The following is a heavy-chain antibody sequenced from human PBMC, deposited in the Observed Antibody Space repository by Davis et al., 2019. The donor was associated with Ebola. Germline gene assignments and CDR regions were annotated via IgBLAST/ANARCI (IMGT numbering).Heavy chain of an antibody. CDR1: GFTFDDYA. J-gene: IGHJ4*02. D-gene: IGHD3-16*02. CDR3: ARRMITFGGVIVRGGFDY. CDR2: ISWNSGSI. Sequence: SLKISCAASGFTFDDYAMHWVRQAPGKGLEWVSGISWNSGSIGYADSVKGRFTISRDNAKNSLYLQMNSLRAEDTALYYCARRMITFGGVIVRGGFDYWGQGTLVTVSS. V-gene: IGHV3-9*01.